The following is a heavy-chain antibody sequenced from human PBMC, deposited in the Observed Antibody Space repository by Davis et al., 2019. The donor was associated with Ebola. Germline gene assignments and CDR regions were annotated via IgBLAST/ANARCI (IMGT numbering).Heavy chain of an antibody. D-gene: IGHD3-9*01. CDR3: AGDSYFDWLLGGYFDY. V-gene: IGHV3-7*03. CDR2: IKQDGSET. J-gene: IGHJ4*02. Sequence: GGSLRLSCAASGFTFSSYWMSWVRQAPGKGLEWVANIKQDGSETYYVDSVKGRFTISRDNAKNSLYLQMNSLRAEDTAVYYCAGDSYFDWLLGGYFDYWGQGTLVTVSS. CDR1: GFTFSSYW.